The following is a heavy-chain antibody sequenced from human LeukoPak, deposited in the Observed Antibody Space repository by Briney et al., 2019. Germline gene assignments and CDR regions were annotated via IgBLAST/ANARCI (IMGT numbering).Heavy chain of an antibody. J-gene: IGHJ4*02. CDR2: ISGSGGST. V-gene: IGHV3-23*01. Sequence: GGSLRLSSSASGFTFSSYAMSWVRPAPGHGLEWVSAISGSGGSTYYAGSVKGRFTISRDNSKNTLYLPMNSLRAEDTAVYYCAKDGVRGFGDLPNYFDYWGQGTLVTVSS. CDR3: AKDGVRGFGDLPNYFDY. CDR1: GFTFSSYA. D-gene: IGHD3-10*01.